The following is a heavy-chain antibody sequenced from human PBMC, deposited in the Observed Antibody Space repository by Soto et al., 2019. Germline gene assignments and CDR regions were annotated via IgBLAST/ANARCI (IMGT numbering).Heavy chain of an antibody. CDR2: INPGGGGA. D-gene: IGHD3-10*01. V-gene: IGHV1-46*01. J-gene: IGHJ6*02. Sequence: QVQLVQSGAEVKKPGASVKVSCKTSGYTFTNYYIHWVRQAPGQGFEWMGIINPGGGGATYAQKLQGRLTLTRDTSTSTVYIEQNTLGSEDPAMYVCTRVRNYYGSATPRPQYMYARDVWGQGTTVTVS. CDR3: TRVRNYYGSATPRPQYMYARDV. CDR1: GYTFTNYY.